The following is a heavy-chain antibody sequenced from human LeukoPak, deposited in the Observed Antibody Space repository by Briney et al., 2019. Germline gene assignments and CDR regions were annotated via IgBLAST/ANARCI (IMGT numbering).Heavy chain of an antibody. CDR2: INHSGST. J-gene: IGHJ5*02. V-gene: IGHV4-34*01. D-gene: IGHD5-18*01. CDR3: AKDTATARDHWFDP. CDR1: GGSFSGYY. Sequence: PSETLSLTCAVYGGSFSGYYWSWIRQPPGKGLEWMGEINHSGSTNYNPSLKSRVTISVDTSKNQFSMTLTSVPAAGTAVYYRAKDTATARDHWFDPCGQGTLVTVSS.